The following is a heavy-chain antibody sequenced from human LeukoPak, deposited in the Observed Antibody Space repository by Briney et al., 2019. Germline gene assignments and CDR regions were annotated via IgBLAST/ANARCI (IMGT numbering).Heavy chain of an antibody. D-gene: IGHD3-9*01. V-gene: IGHV3-21*01. CDR2: ISSSSSYI. CDR1: GFTLSSYE. J-gene: IGHJ4*02. Sequence: GGSLRLSCAASGFTLSSYEMNWVRQAPGKGLEWVSSISSSSSYIYYADSVKGRFTISRDNAKNSLYLQMNSLRAEDTAVYYCARDPTDILTGYHDRYFDYWGQGTLVTVSS. CDR3: ARDPTDILTGYHDRYFDY.